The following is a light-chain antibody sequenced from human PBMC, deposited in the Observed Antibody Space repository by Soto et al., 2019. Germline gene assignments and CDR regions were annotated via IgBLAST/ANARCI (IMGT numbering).Light chain of an antibody. CDR2: KDS. V-gene: IGLV3-25*03. J-gene: IGLJ2*01. CDR1: ALPRQF. Sequence: SYELTQPPSVSVSPGQTAWITCSGDALPRQFAYWYQQKPGQAPVVVSYKDSERPSGIPERFSGSSSGTIVTLTISGVQAEDEADYYCQSSDSSGTYPIFGGGTKLTVL. CDR3: QSSDSSGTYPI.